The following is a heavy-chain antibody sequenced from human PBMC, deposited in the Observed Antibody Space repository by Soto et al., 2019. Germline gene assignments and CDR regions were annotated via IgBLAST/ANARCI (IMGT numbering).Heavy chain of an antibody. CDR3: ARDSSGQSSDYYYGMDV. V-gene: IGHV1-69*13. D-gene: IGHD3-22*01. CDR1: GGTFSSYA. Sequence: SVKVSCKASGGTFSSYAISWVRQAPGQGLEWMGGIIPIFGTANYAQKFQGRVTITADESTSTAYMELSSLRSEDTAVYYCARDSSGQSSDYYYGMDVWGQGTTVTVSS. CDR2: IIPIFGTA. J-gene: IGHJ6*02.